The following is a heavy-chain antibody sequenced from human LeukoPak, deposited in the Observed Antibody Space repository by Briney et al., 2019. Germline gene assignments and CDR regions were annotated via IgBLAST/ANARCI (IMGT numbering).Heavy chain of an antibody. D-gene: IGHD3-3*01. CDR1: GGSISSGDYY. J-gene: IGHJ4*02. CDR3: ARWYYDFWSGYHHYFDY. Sequence: PSQTLSLTCTVSGGSISSGDYYWSWIRQPPGKDLEWIGYIYYSGSTYYNPSLKSRVTISVDTSKNQFSLKLSSVTAADTAVYYCARWYYDFWSGYHHYFDYWGQGTLVTVSS. V-gene: IGHV4-30-4*08. CDR2: IYYSGST.